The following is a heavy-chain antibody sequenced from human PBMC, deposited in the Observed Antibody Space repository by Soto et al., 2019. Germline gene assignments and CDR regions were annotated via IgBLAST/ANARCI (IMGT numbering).Heavy chain of an antibody. D-gene: IGHD3-22*01. J-gene: IGHJ3*02. CDR3: ASGYYYDSAGTFDI. V-gene: IGHV4-31*03. CDR1: GGSISSGGYY. CDR2: IYYSGST. Sequence: TLSVTCTVSGGSISSGGYYWSWIRQHPGKGLEWIGFIYYSGSTYYNPSIKSRVTISVDTSKNQFSLKLSSVTAADTAVYYCASGYYYDSAGTFDIWGQGTMVTVSS.